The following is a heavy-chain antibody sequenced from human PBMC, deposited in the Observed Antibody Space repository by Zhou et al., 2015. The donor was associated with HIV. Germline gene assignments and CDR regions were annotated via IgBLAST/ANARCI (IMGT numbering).Heavy chain of an antibody. D-gene: IGHD6-13*01. Sequence: QVQLVQSGAEVKKPGSSVKVSCKASGGTFSSYAISWVRQAPGQGLEWMGGIIPIFGTANYAQKFQGRVTITADKSTSTAYMELSSLRSEDTAVYYCARAASGEQQLAFENYYYGMDVWGQGTTVTVSS. CDR3: ARAASGEQQLAFENYYYGMDV. CDR2: IIPIFGTA. V-gene: IGHV1-69*06. J-gene: IGHJ6*02. CDR1: GGTFSSYA.